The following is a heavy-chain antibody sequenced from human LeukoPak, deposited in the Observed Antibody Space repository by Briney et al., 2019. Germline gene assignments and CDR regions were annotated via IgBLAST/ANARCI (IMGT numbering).Heavy chain of an antibody. D-gene: IGHD3-22*01. V-gene: IGHV3-9*01. Sequence: GGSLRLSCAASGFTFDDYAMHWVRQAPGKGLEWVSGISWNSGSIGYADSVKGRFTISRDNAKNSLYLRMNSLRAEDTALYYCAKAAVVVITTAFDYWGQGTLVTVSS. CDR1: GFTFDDYA. CDR2: ISWNSGSI. CDR3: AKAAVVVITTAFDY. J-gene: IGHJ4*02.